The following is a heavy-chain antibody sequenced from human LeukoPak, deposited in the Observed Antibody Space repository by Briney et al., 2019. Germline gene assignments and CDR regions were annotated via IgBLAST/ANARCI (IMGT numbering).Heavy chain of an antibody. CDR1: GYTFTSYD. CDR3: ARRGAMVDAMQYYYYGMDV. CDR2: MNPNSGNT. Sequence: GASVKVSCKASGYTFTSYDINWVRQATGQGLEWMGWMNPNSGNTGYAQKFQGRVTMTRNTSISTAYMELSSLRSEDTAVYYCARRGAMVDAMQYYYYGMDVWGQGTTVTVSS. J-gene: IGHJ6*02. V-gene: IGHV1-8*01. D-gene: IGHD5-18*01.